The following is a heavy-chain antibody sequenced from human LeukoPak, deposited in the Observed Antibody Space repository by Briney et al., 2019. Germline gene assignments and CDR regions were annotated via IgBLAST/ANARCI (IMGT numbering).Heavy chain of an antibody. V-gene: IGHV3-66*02. J-gene: IGHJ3*02. D-gene: IGHD5-18*01. Sequence: GGSLRLSCAASGFTVSSNYMSWVRQAPGKGLEWVSVIYSGGSTYYADSVKGRFTISRDNSKNTLYLQMNSLRAEDTAVYYCARIDTALDNDAFDIWGQGTVVTVSS. CDR3: ARIDTALDNDAFDI. CDR2: IYSGGST. CDR1: GFTVSSNY.